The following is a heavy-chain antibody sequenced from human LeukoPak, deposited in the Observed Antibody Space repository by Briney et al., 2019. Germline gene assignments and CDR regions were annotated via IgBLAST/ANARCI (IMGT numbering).Heavy chain of an antibody. Sequence: ASEKVSCKASGGTFSSYAISWVRQAPGQGLEWMGGIIPIFGTANYAQKFQGRVTITADESTGTAYMELSSLRSEDTAVYYCARGGSSGWYWFDYWGQGTLVTVSS. CDR2: IIPIFGTA. CDR3: ARGGSSGWYWFDY. D-gene: IGHD6-19*01. J-gene: IGHJ4*02. V-gene: IGHV1-69*13. CDR1: GGTFSSYA.